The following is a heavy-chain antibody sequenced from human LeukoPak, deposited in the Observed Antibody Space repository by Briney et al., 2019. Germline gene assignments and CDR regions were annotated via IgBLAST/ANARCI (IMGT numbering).Heavy chain of an antibody. V-gene: IGHV3-49*03. CDR3: TRYSSSWSTLDY. J-gene: IGHJ4*02. D-gene: IGHD6-13*01. Sequence: GGSLRLSCTASGFTFGDYAMSWFRQAPGKGLEWVGFIRSKAYGGTTEYAASVKGRFTISRDDSKSIAYLQMNSLKTEDTAVYYRTRYSSSWSTLDYWGQGTLVTVSS. CDR2: IRSKAYGGTT. CDR1: GFTFGDYA.